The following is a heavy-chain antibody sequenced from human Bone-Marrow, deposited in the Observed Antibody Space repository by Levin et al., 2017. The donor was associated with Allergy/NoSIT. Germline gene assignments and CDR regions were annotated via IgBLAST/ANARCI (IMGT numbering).Heavy chain of an antibody. Sequence: GGSLRLSCAASGFTFSNYGMHWVRQAPGKGLEWVAVISYDGSNKYYADSVKARFTISRDNSKNTLYLQMNSLRAEDTAVYYCAKDPQVRTTTRGFDYWGQGTLVTVSS. D-gene: IGHD1-26*01. V-gene: IGHV3-30*18. CDR3: AKDPQVRTTTRGFDY. CDR2: ISYDGSNK. CDR1: GFTFSNYG. J-gene: IGHJ4*02.